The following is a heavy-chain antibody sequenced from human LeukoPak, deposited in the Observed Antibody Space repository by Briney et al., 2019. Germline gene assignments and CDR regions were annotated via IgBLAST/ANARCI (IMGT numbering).Heavy chain of an antibody. J-gene: IGHJ6*03. D-gene: IGHD6-13*01. CDR1: GFTFSSYE. CDR2: ISTSGSII. Sequence: GGSLRLSCAASGFTFSSYEMNWVRQAPGKGLEWILHISTSGSIIHYADSVKGRFTISRDNAKNSLYLQMNSLRAEDTALYFCARDATTEPGTVYMDVWGKGTTVTISS. CDR3: ARDATTEPGTVYMDV. V-gene: IGHV3-48*03.